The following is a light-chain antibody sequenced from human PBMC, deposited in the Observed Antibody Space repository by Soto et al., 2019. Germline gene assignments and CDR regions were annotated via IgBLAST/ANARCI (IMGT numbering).Light chain of an antibody. Sequence: EVVLTQSPASLSLSPGDRATLSCRADQSVSDYLAWYQQKPGQPPRLLFFDASSRATGVPHRVSAGGSGTDFTLIISSLQPEDFAVYYCQQRVNWPPTFGGGTKVDIK. J-gene: IGKJ4*01. V-gene: IGKV3-11*01. CDR2: DAS. CDR1: QSVSDY. CDR3: QQRVNWPPT.